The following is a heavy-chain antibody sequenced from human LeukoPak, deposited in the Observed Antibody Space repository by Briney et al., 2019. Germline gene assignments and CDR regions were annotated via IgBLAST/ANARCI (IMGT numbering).Heavy chain of an antibody. CDR2: IIPIFGTA. CDR1: GGTFSSYA. V-gene: IGHV1-69*05. Sequence: SVKVSCKASGGTFSSYAISWVRQAPGQGLEWMGGIIPIFGTANYAQKFQGRVTITTDESTSTAYMELSSLRSEDTAVYYCATSRTYSRDQFDIWGQGTMVTVSS. CDR3: ATSRTYSRDQFDI. J-gene: IGHJ3*02. D-gene: IGHD6-13*01.